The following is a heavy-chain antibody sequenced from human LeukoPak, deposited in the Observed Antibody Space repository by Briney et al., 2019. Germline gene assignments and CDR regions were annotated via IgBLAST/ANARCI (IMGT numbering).Heavy chain of an antibody. CDR1: GFTFSRHG. CDR2: MSKDGATI. Sequence: GGSLRLSCAASGFTFSRHGMHWARHAPGKGLKWVAGMSKDGATIRYEGSVEGRFTISRDNSKNTVYLQMNSLRAEDTAVYYCARDVPPQRELDYWGQGTLVTVSS. D-gene: IGHD1-26*01. CDR3: ARDVPPQRELDY. J-gene: IGHJ4*02. V-gene: IGHV3-30*03.